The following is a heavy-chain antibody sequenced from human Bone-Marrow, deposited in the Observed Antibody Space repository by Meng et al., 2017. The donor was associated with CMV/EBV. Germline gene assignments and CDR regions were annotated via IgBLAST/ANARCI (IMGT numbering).Heavy chain of an antibody. CDR3: ARGLAAADD. D-gene: IGHD6-13*01. J-gene: IGHJ4*02. CDR1: GYTLRNYD. V-gene: IGHV1-8*01. Sequence: ASVKVSCKASGYTLRNYDINWVRQAPGQGLEWVGWMNPKTGDTGYAQKFQGRVTMTLDPSINTAYMELSSLISDDTAVHYCARGLAAADDWGQGTLVTVSS. CDR2: MNPKTGDT.